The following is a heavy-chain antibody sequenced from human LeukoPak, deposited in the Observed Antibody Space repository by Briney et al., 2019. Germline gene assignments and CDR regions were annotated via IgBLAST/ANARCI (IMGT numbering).Heavy chain of an antibody. D-gene: IGHD3-16*02. V-gene: IGHV1-8*01. CDR1: GYTFTSYD. Sequence: ASVKVSCKASGYTFTSYDIHWVRPATGQGLEWMGWMNPNSGNTGYAQKFQGRVTMTRNTSISTAYMELSSLRSEDTAVYYCARGRVVGHYYYYYGMDVWGQGTTVTVSS. CDR2: MNPNSGNT. J-gene: IGHJ6*02. CDR3: ARGRVVGHYYYYYGMDV.